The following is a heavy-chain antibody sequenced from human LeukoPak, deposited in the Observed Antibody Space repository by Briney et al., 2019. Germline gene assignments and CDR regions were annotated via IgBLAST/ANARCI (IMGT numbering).Heavy chain of an antibody. D-gene: IGHD6-19*01. Sequence: PSETLSLTCSVSGGSISLSYYYWGWIRQPPGKALEWIGSVYYSGTTSYNPSLKSRVTISVDMSKNQFSLKLTSLTAADTAVYYCARGGGSGWYYDNDALDIWGQGTMVTVSA. CDR1: GGSISLSYYY. CDR2: VYYSGTT. V-gene: IGHV4-39*07. J-gene: IGHJ3*02. CDR3: ARGGGSGWYYDNDALDI.